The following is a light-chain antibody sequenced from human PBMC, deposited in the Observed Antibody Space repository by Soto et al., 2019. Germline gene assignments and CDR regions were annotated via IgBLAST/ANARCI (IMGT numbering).Light chain of an antibody. J-gene: IGKJ2*01. CDR1: QGISSY. CDR3: LQYYSYAYY. V-gene: IGKV1-8*01. CDR2: AAS. Sequence: AIRMTQSPSSISASTGDRVTITCRASQGISSYLAWYQQKPGTDPKLLIFAASTLRTGVPTRFSGSGSGTEFTLTISCLQSEDFASDDYLQYYSYAYYFGQGTKLVIK.